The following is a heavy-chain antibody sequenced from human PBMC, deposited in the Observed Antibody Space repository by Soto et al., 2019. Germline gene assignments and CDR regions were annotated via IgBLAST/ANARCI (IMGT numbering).Heavy chain of an antibody. CDR2: ISYDGSNK. CDR1: GFTFSSYA. J-gene: IGHJ6*04. Sequence: GGSLRLSCAASGFTFSSYAMHWVRQAPGKGLEWVAVISYDGSNKYYADSVKGRFTISRDNSKNTLYLQMNSLRAEDTAVYYCARDITPYDSSGYYASTKYYYYYYGMAVWGKGTTVTVPS. V-gene: IGHV3-30-3*01. CDR3: ARDITPYDSSGYYASTKYYYYYYGMAV. D-gene: IGHD3-22*01.